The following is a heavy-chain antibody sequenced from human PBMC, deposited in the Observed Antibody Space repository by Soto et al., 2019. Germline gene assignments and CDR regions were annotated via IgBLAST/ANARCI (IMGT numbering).Heavy chain of an antibody. Sequence: QVQLVESGGGVVQPGRSLRLSCAASGFTFSNFGMHWVRQAPGKGLYWAAVGSYDGSSKHYADSVKGRFTLSRDNSKNTVYLQMDSVRAEDTSEYSCAKTITFYIVSASSGDSRGRLALSDSLGKGTLV. J-gene: IGHJ5*02. CDR3: AKTITFYIVSASSGDSRGRLALSDS. V-gene: IGHV3-30*18. CDR2: GSYDGSSK. CDR1: GFTFSNFG. D-gene: IGHD3-16*01.